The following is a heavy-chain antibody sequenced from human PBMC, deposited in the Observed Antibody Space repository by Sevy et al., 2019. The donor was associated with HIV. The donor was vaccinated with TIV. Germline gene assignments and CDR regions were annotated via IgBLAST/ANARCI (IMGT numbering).Heavy chain of an antibody. J-gene: IGHJ4*02. CDR2: ISYDGSNK. Sequence: GGSLRLSCAASGFTFSSYAMHWVRQAPGKGLEWVAVISYDGSNKYYADSGKGRFTISRDNSKNTLYLQMNSLRAEDTAVYYCASFTPGIAVAGTDYWGQGTLVTVSS. CDR3: ASFTPGIAVAGTDY. V-gene: IGHV3-30-3*01. CDR1: GFTFSSYA. D-gene: IGHD6-19*01.